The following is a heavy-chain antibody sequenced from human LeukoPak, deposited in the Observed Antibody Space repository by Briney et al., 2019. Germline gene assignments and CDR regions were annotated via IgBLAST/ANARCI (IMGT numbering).Heavy chain of an antibody. Sequence: SETLSLICTVSGGPISSDYWSWIRQPPGKGLEWIGYIYYIGSTNYNPSLKSRITISVDTSKSHFSLKLSSVTAADTAVYYCARVVGATGSSDYWGQGTLVTVSS. CDR2: IYYIGST. V-gene: IGHV4-59*01. J-gene: IGHJ4*02. D-gene: IGHD1-26*01. CDR1: GGPISSDY. CDR3: ARVVGATGSSDY.